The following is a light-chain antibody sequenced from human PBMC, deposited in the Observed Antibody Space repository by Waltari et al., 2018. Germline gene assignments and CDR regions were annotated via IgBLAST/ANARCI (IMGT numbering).Light chain of an antibody. J-gene: IGKJ1*01. Sequence: EIVLTQSPGTLSLSPGERATLSCRASQSVSRDLAWYQQKPGQAARLLIYDAFSRATGIPDRFSGSGSGTDFSLTISRLEPEDFAVYYCQKYESLPATFGQGTKVEIK. V-gene: IGKV3-20*01. CDR1: QSVSRD. CDR2: DAF. CDR3: QKYESLPAT.